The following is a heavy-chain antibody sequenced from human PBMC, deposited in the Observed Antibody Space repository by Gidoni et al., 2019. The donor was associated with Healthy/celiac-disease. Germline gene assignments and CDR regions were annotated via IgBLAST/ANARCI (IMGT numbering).Heavy chain of an antibody. CDR3: AKDQEPADYDILTPYYYYYGMDV. CDR2: ISYDGSSK. J-gene: IGHJ6*02. CDR1: GFMFSSYG. V-gene: IGHV3-30*18. D-gene: IGHD3-9*01. Sequence: QVQLVESGGGVVQPGRSLRLSCAASGFMFSSYGMTWVRQAPGKGLEWVALISYDGSSKYYADSVKGRFTISRDNSKNTLYLQMNSLRAEDTAVYYCAKDQEPADYDILTPYYYYYGMDVWGQGTTVTVSS.